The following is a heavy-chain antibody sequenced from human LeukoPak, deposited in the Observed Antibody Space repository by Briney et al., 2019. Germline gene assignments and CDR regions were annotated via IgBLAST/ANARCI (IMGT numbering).Heavy chain of an antibody. V-gene: IGHV3-30*04. Sequence: PGGSLRLSCAASGFTFSSYAMHWVRQAPGKGLEGGAVISYDGSNKYYADSVKGGFTISRDNSKNTLYLQMNSLRAEDTAVYYCARVKDCSSTSCYNFDYWGQGTLVTVSS. D-gene: IGHD2-2*01. CDR2: ISYDGSNK. CDR1: GFTFSSYA. J-gene: IGHJ4*02. CDR3: ARVKDCSSTSCYNFDY.